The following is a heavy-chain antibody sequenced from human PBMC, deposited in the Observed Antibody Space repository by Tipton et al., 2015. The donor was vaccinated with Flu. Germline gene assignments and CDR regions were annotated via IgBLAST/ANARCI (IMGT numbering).Heavy chain of an antibody. CDR3: ARGNYDILTGYPPGWFDP. Sequence: TLSLTCTVSGGSISSYYWSWIRQPPGKGLEWIGYIYYSGSTNYNPSLKSRVTISVDTSKNQFSLKLSSVTAADTAVYYCARGNYDILTGYPPGWFDPWGQGTLVTVSS. D-gene: IGHD3-9*01. CDR2: IYYSGST. V-gene: IGHV4-59*01. J-gene: IGHJ5*02. CDR1: GGSISSYY.